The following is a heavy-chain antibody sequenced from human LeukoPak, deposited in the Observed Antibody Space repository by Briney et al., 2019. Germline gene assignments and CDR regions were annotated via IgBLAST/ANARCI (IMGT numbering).Heavy chain of an antibody. CDR2: ISSNGGST. D-gene: IGHD3-9*01. V-gene: IGHV3-64*01. CDR3: ARDYDILTGYYNVMGY. Sequence: GGSLRLSCAASGFTFSSYAMHWVRQAPGKGLEYVSAISSNGGSTYYANSLKGRFTISRDNSKNTLYLQMGSLRAEDMAVYYCARDYDILTGYYNVMGYWGQGTLVTVSS. J-gene: IGHJ4*02. CDR1: GFTFSSYA.